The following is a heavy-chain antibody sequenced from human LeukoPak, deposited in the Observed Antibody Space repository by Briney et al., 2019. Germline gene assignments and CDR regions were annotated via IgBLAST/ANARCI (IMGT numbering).Heavy chain of an antibody. Sequence: GRSLRLSCVASGFTFSSYGIHWVSQAPGKGLEWVAVIWYDGSNKYYADSVKGRFTISRDNSKNTVYLQMNSLRAEDTAVYYCARGIGSNWLNDAFDIWGPGTMVTVSS. D-gene: IGHD6-13*01. V-gene: IGHV3-33*01. J-gene: IGHJ3*02. CDR3: ARGIGSNWLNDAFDI. CDR1: GFTFSSYG. CDR2: IWYDGSNK.